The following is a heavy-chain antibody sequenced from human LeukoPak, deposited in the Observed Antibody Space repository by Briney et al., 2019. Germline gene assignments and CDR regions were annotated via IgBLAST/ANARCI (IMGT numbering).Heavy chain of an antibody. CDR3: ARMNYVSSGWGAPFDD. V-gene: IGHV3-48*04. CDR2: ISPSSTRI. J-gene: IGHJ4*02. CDR1: GFTFSSYS. Sequence: PGGSLRLSCAASGFTFSSYSMNWVRQAPGKGLEWVSYISPSSTRIDYAASVRARFTISRDNAKSSLYLQVNSLRAEDTAVYYCARMNYVSSGWGAPFDDWGQGTLVTVSS. D-gene: IGHD1-7*01.